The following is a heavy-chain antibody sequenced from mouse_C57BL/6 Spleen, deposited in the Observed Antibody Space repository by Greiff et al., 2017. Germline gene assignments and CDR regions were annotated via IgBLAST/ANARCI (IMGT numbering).Heavy chain of an antibody. Sequence: EVQLVESGGGLVKPGGSLKLSCAASGFTFSDYGMHWVRQAPEKGLEWVAYISSGSSTIYYADTVKGRFTISRDNAKNTLFLQITSLRSEYTPMYYCARNWDLDYWGQGTTLTVSS. CDR3: ARNWDLDY. CDR1: GFTFSDYG. D-gene: IGHD4-1*01. CDR2: ISSGSSTI. J-gene: IGHJ2*01. V-gene: IGHV5-17*01.